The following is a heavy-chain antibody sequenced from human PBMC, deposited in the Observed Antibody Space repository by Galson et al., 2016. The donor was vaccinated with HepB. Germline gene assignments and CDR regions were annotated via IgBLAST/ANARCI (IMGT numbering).Heavy chain of an antibody. V-gene: IGHV3-23*01. CDR3: AKHPYCTNDVCYDWYFDL. J-gene: IGHJ2*01. CDR1: GFTFSSYA. CDR2: ISGTGGAT. D-gene: IGHD2-8*01. Sequence: SLRLSCAASGFTFSSYAMSWVRQAPGKGLEWVSAISGTGGATYYADSGKGRFTSSRDNSKNTLYLQMNSLRVEDTAVYYCAKHPYCTNDVCYDWYFDLWGRGTLVTVSS.